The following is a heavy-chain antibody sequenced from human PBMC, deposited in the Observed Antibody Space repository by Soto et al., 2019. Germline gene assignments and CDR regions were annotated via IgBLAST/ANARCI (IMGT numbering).Heavy chain of an antibody. CDR2: ISGGGGGT. Sequence: GGSLRLSCAASGFTFNSYARNWVRQAPGKGLEWVSSISGGGGGTYYADSVKGRLTISRDNSKNTLYLQMNSLRAEDTALYYCAKGSHYDILTAYYAFDYWGPGTLVTVSS. CDR1: GFTFNSYA. V-gene: IGHV3-23*01. D-gene: IGHD3-9*01. CDR3: AKGSHYDILTAYYAFDY. J-gene: IGHJ4*02.